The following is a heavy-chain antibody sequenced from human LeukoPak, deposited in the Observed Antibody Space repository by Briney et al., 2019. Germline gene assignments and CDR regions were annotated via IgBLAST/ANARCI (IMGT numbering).Heavy chain of an antibody. Sequence: VGSLRLSCAASGLTFSNLWRHGVRQVAGKGLVWVSGINHDGTGTDYADSVKCRFTISRDNGKNTVYLQRNGLRAEDTTVYSCATVSEYWGQRTLVTASS. CDR1: GLTFSNLW. V-gene: IGHV3-74*01. J-gene: IGHJ4*02. CDR3: ATVSEY. CDR2: INHDGTGT.